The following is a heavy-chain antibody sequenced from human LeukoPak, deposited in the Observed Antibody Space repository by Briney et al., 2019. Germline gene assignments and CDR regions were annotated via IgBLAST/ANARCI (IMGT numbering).Heavy chain of an antibody. D-gene: IGHD3-22*01. J-gene: IGHJ4*02. Sequence: GGSLRLSCAASGFTFGSDAMSWVRQAPGKGLEWVSSINAGGSYTYYADSVKGRFTISRDNSKNTLYLQMNSLRAEDTAVYYCAKGRRGFYDSSGYFCIFDYWGQGTLVTVSS. CDR1: GFTFGSDA. CDR3: AKGRRGFYDSSGYFCIFDY. CDR2: INAGGSYT. V-gene: IGHV3-23*01.